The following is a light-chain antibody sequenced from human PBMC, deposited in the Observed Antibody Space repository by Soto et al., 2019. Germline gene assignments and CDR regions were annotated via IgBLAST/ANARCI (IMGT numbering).Light chain of an antibody. Sequence: DIQMTQSPSTLSASVGDRVTITCRASQSISSWLAWYQQKPGKAPKLLIYKASSLQSGVPSRFRGSGSGTEFTLTISSLQPDDCATYYCQQYKSLYTFGQGTKLEIK. CDR2: KAS. V-gene: IGKV1-5*03. J-gene: IGKJ2*01. CDR1: QSISSW. CDR3: QQYKSLYT.